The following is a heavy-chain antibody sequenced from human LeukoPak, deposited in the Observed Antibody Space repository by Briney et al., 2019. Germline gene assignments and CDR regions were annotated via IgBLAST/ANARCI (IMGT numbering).Heavy chain of an antibody. CDR1: GYTFTGYY. J-gene: IGHJ6*02. D-gene: IGHD6-13*01. Sequence: ASVKVSCKASGYTFTGYYMHWVRQAPGKGLEWMGGFDPEDGETIYAQKFQGRVTMTEDTSTDTAYMELSSLRSEDTAVYYCASHAVSPIAAALVGYYYYYGMDVWGQGTTVTVSS. V-gene: IGHV1-24*01. CDR3: ASHAVSPIAAALVGYYYYYGMDV. CDR2: FDPEDGET.